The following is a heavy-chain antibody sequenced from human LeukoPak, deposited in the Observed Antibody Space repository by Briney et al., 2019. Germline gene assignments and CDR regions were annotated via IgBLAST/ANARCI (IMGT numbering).Heavy chain of an antibody. CDR3: AREKDIVVVPAANVAFDI. V-gene: IGHV4-39*07. CDR1: GGSISSSSYY. Sequence: PSETLSLTCTVSGGSISSSSYYWGWIRQPPGKGLEWIGSIYYSGSTYYNPSLKSRVTISVDTSKNQFSLKLSSVTAADTAVYYCAREKDIVVVPAANVAFDIWRQGTMVTVSS. D-gene: IGHD2-2*01. CDR2: IYYSGST. J-gene: IGHJ3*02.